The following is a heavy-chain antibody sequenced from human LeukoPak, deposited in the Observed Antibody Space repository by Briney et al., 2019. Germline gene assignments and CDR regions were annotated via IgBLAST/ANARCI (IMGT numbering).Heavy chain of an antibody. V-gene: IGHV3-30*02. CDR2: IRYDGSNK. J-gene: IGHJ4*02. CDR1: GFTFSSYG. CDR3: AKDQNYGSQYTTPDIDY. D-gene: IGHD1-7*01. Sequence: GGSLRLSCAASGFTFSSYGMHWVRQAPGKGLEWVAFIRYDGSNKYYADSVKGRFTISRDNSKNTLYLQMNSLRAEDTAVYYCAKDQNYGSQYTTPDIDYWGQGTLVTVSS.